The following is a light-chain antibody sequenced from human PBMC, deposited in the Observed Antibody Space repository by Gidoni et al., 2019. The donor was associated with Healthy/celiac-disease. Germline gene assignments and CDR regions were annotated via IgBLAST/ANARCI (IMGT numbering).Light chain of an antibody. V-gene: IGKV1-9*01. J-gene: IGKJ4*01. CDR1: QGMSSY. CDR2: AAS. CDR3: QQLNS. Sequence: DIQLTQSPSFLSASVGDRVTITCRASQGMSSYLAWYQQKPGKTPKLMIYAASTLQIGVPSRFSGIGSATEFTLTSSSLQPEYFETYYCQQLNSFGGGTKVEIK.